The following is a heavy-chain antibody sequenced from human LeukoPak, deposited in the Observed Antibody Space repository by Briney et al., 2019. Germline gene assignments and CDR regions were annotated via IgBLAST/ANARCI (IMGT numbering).Heavy chain of an antibody. D-gene: IGHD6-13*01. J-gene: IGHJ5*02. Sequence: GRSLRLSCAASGFTFSSYGMHWVRPAPGKGLEWVAMISFGGAETYYGDSVKGRFSISRESSKNTVYLQMNSLRAEDTAVYFCAKDWYSSRWCNWFDPWGQGTLVTVSS. CDR2: ISFGGAET. CDR3: AKDWYSSRWCNWFDP. V-gene: IGHV3-30*18. CDR1: GFTFSSYG.